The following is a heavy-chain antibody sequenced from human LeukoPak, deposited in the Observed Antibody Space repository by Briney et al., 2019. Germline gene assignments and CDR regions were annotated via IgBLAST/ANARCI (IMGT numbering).Heavy chain of an antibody. CDR2: VSGSGTTT. V-gene: IGHV3-23*01. CDR3: AKGDDSSGRNCFDS. CDR1: GFTFSSYA. Sequence: GGSLRLSCAASGFTFSSYAMSWVRQAPGKGLEWVSAVSGSGTTTHNADSVEGRFSSSRDNSKNTLFLHMNSLRVDDTAVYYCAKGDDSSGRNCFDSWGQGTLVTVSS. J-gene: IGHJ5*01. D-gene: IGHD3-22*01.